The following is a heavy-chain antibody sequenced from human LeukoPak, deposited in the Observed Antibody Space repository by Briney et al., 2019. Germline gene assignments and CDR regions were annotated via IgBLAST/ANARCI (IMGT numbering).Heavy chain of an antibody. CDR2: ISSSSSYI. J-gene: IGHJ4*02. V-gene: IGHV3-21*01. D-gene: IGHD3-3*01. CDR3: ASPGGDYDFWSGYDY. Sequence: GGSLRLSCAASGFTFSSYSMNWVRQAPGKGLEWVSCISSSSSYIYYADSVKGRFTISRDNAKKSLYLQMNSLRAEDTAVYYCASPGGDYDFWSGYDYWGQGTLVTVSS. CDR1: GFTFSSYS.